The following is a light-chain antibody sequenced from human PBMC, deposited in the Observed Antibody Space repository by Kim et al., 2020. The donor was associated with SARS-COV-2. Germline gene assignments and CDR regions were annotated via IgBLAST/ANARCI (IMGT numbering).Light chain of an antibody. CDR1: SSNIGAGYD. V-gene: IGLV1-40*01. CDR2: GNS. Sequence: VTISSTGSSSNIGAGYDVLWYQQLPGTAPTLLIYGNSNRPSAVPDRFSGSKSGTSAALAITGLQAEDEADYYCQSYDSSLSGSGVFGTGTKVTVL. J-gene: IGLJ1*01. CDR3: QSYDSSLSGSGV.